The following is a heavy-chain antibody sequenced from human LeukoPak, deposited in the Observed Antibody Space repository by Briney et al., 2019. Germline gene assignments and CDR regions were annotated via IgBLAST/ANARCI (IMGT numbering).Heavy chain of an antibody. J-gene: IGHJ4*02. CDR3: ARGDSGFSAYSFDY. CDR2: TYYRSKWHN. D-gene: IGHD6-25*01. Sequence: SQTLSLTCAISGDSVSSNSAAWNWIRQSPSRGLKWLGRTYYRSKWHNDYAVFVKSRITINPDTSKNQFSLQLISVTPEDTAVYYCARGDSGFSAYSFDYWGQGTLVTVSS. V-gene: IGHV6-1*01. CDR1: GDSVSSNSAA.